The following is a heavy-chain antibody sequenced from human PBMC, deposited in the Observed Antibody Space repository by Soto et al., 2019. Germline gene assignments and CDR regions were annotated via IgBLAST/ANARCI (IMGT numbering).Heavy chain of an antibody. Sequence: QVQLQESGPGLVKPSETLSLTCTVSGGSISSYYWSWIRQPPGKGLEWIGYIYYSGSTNYNPSLKSRVTISVDTSKNQFSLKLSSVTAADTAVYYCARSSGQQLVLNWFDPWAQGTLVTVSS. V-gene: IGHV4-59*01. CDR1: GGSISSYY. J-gene: IGHJ5*02. D-gene: IGHD6-13*01. CDR3: ARSSGQQLVLNWFDP. CDR2: IYYSGST.